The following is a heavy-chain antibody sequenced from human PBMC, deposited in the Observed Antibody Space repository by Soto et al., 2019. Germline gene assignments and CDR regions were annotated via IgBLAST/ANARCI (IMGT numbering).Heavy chain of an antibody. CDR3: TRDPGAYSSTWSFYVDS. Sequence: DVQLVESGGGLVQPGGSLRLSCAASGFTFSRFWMHWVRQAPGKGLVWVSRINTDGSSTTYADSVKGRCTISRDNAKKTLYLQMGSLRAEDTGVYYCTRDPGAYSSTWSFYVDSWGQRTLGTVSS. CDR1: GFTFSRFW. V-gene: IGHV3-74*01. D-gene: IGHD6-13*01. CDR2: INTDGSST. J-gene: IGHJ4*02.